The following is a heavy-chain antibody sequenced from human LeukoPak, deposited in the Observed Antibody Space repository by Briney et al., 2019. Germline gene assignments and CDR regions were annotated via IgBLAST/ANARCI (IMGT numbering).Heavy chain of an antibody. CDR3: ARHIAVAGSRWFDP. V-gene: IGHV4-38-2*01. D-gene: IGHD6-19*01. CDR2: FYHSGST. CDR1: GYSISSGYY. Sequence: SETLSLTCAVSGYSISSGYYWGWIGQPPGKGLEWIGRFYHSGSTYYNPSLKSRVTISVDASKNQFSLKLSSVTAADTAVYYCARHIAVAGSRWFDPWGQGTLVTVSS. J-gene: IGHJ5*02.